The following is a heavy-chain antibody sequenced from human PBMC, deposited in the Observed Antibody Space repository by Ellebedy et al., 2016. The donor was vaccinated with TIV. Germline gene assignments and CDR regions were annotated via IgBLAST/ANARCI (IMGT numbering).Heavy chain of an antibody. CDR2: IFHSGIT. CDR1: GGSISSYSW. Sequence: MPSETLSLTCAVSGGSISSYSWWSWVRQPPGKGLEWIGEIFHSGITIYNPSLKSRVTISVDKSNNQFSLNLSSVTAADTAVYYCARERQSYDFWGQGTLVTVSS. J-gene: IGHJ4*02. V-gene: IGHV4-4*02. CDR3: ARERQSYDF.